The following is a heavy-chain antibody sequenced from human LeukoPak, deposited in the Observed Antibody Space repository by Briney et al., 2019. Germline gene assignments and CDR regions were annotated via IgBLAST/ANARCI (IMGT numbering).Heavy chain of an antibody. V-gene: IGHV1-69*04. CDR1: GGTFSSYA. CDR3: ASQVTIFGVVPTNWFDP. Sequence: SVKVSCKASGGTFSSYAISWVRQAPGQGLEWMGRIIPILGIANYAQKFQGRVTITADKSTSTAYMELSSLRSEDTAVYYCASQVTIFGVVPTNWFDPWGQGTLVTVSS. CDR2: IIPILGIA. D-gene: IGHD3-3*01. J-gene: IGHJ5*02.